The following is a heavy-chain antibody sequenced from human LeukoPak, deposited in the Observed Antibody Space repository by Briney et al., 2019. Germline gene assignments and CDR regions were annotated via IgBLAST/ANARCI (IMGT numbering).Heavy chain of an antibody. CDR1: GFTFSTYS. J-gene: IGHJ4*02. D-gene: IGHD1-26*01. Sequence: GGSLRLSCAASGFTFSTYSMNWVRQAPGKGLEWISYISSSSSDRNYADPVKGRFAISRDNAQNSLYLQMSSLRAEDTAVYYCVRDSQVGDTADLGYWGQGTLVTVSS. V-gene: IGHV3-48*01. CDR2: ISSSSSDR. CDR3: VRDSQVGDTADLGY.